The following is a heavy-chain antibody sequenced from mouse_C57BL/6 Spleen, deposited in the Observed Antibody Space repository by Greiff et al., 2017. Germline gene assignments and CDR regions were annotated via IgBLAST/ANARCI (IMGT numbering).Heavy chain of an antibody. V-gene: IGHV8-8*01. J-gene: IGHJ2*01. CDR2: IWWDDDK. Sequence: QVTLKVSGPGILQPSQTLSLTCSFSGFSLSTFGMGVGWIRQPSGKGLEWLAHIWWDDDKYYNPALKSRLTISKDTSKNQVFLKIANVDTADTATYYCARIVRGYYHGSGYYFDYWGQGTTLTVSS. CDR3: ARIVRGYYHGSGYYFDY. CDR1: GFSLSTFGMG. D-gene: IGHD1-1*01.